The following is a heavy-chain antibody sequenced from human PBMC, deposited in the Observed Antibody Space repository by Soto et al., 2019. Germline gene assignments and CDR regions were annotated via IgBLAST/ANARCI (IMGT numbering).Heavy chain of an antibody. Sequence: QVQLVQSGAEVKKPGSSVKVSCKASGGTFSSYAISWVRQAPGQGLEWMGGSIPIFGTANYAQKFQGSVTITADESTSTAYMELSSLRSEDTAVYYCARAPRYYDILSGYYKSDNWFDPWGQGTLVTVSS. CDR1: GGTFSSYA. D-gene: IGHD3-9*01. CDR3: ARAPRYYDILSGYYKSDNWFDP. J-gene: IGHJ5*02. CDR2: SIPIFGTA. V-gene: IGHV1-69*01.